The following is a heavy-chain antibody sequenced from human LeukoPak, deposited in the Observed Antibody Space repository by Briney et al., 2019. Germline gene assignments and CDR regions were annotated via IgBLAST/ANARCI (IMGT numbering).Heavy chain of an antibody. CDR3: ARGLAVAGTLGDY. Sequence: PSETLSLTCTVSGDSLSDYYWNWVRQAPGKGLEWVSSISSSSSYVYYADSVKGRFTISRDNAKNSLYLQMNSLRAEDTAVYYCARGLAVAGTLGDYWGQGTLVTVSS. CDR2: ISSSSSYV. D-gene: IGHD6-19*01. CDR1: GDSLSDYY. J-gene: IGHJ4*02. V-gene: IGHV3-21*01.